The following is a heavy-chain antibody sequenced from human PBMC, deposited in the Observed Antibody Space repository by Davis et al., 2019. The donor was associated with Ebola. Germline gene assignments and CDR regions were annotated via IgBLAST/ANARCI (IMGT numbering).Heavy chain of an antibody. V-gene: IGHV4-34*01. Sequence: MPGGSLRLSCAVYGGSFSGYYWSWIRQPPGKGLEWIGEINHSGSTNYNPSLKSRVTISVDTSKNQFSLKLSSVTAADMAVYYCARDRGYYYGMDVWGQGTTVTVSS. CDR1: GGSFSGYY. CDR3: ARDRGYYYGMDV. J-gene: IGHJ6*02. CDR2: INHSGST.